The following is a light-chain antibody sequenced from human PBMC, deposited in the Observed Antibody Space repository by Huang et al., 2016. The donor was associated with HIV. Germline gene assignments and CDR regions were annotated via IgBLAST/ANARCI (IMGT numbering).Light chain of an antibody. CDR3: QQRSNWPPVYT. CDR1: QSVSGY. V-gene: IGKV3-11*01. J-gene: IGKJ2*01. CDR2: DAS. Sequence: IVLTQSPATLSLSPGERATLSCRASQSVSGYLAWYQQKPGQAPRRLISDASTRATGVPVRFSGSGSGTDFTLTISSLEPEDFAVYYCQQRSNWPPVYTFGRGTKLDI.